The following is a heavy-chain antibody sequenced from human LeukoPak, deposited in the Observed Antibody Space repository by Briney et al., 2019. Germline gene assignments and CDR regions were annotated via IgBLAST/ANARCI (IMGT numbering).Heavy chain of an antibody. Sequence: GGSLRLSCAASGFTFSNYWMHWVRQAPGKGLEWVANIMQGAREIHYVDSAKGRFTISRDNSKNTLHLQMNSLRAEDTAVYSCAKGRSGVSSAAINYWGQGTLVTVSS. V-gene: IGHV3-7*03. CDR1: GFTFSNYW. CDR2: IMQGAREI. CDR3: AKGRSGVSSAAINY. D-gene: IGHD2-2*01. J-gene: IGHJ4*02.